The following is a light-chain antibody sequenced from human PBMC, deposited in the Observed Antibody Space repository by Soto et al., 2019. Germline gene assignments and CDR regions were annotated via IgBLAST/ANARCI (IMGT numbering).Light chain of an antibody. J-gene: IGLJ1*01. V-gene: IGLV2-14*01. CDR2: LVT. Sequence: HSALTQPSSVSGSPGQSITISCTGTSSDVGGHNFVSWYQHHPSKAPKLMIFLVTNRPSGGSNRFSGAKSGSTASLNISGPQAEDEADDNCISYTTGNTYVFGTGTNVTVL. CDR1: SSDVGGHNF. CDR3: ISYTTGNTYV.